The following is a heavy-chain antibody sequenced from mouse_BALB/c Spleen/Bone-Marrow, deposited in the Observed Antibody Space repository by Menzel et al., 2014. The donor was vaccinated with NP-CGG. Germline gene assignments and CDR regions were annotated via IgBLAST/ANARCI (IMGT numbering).Heavy chain of an antibody. CDR1: GFDFSRYW. J-gene: IGHJ2*01. D-gene: IGHD2-1*01. V-gene: IGHV4-1*02. CDR2: INPDSRTI. Sequence: EVKLVESGGGLVQPGGSLKLSCAASGFDFSRYWMSWVRQAPGKGLQWIGEINPDSRTINYTPSLEDKFIISRDNAKNTLYLQMSKVRSEDTALYYCARGNYYGHLDYWGQGTTLTVSS. CDR3: ARGNYYGHLDY.